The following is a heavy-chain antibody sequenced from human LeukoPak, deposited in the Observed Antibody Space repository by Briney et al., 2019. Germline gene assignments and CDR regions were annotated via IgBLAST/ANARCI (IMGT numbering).Heavy chain of an antibody. V-gene: IGHV4-34*01. CDR1: GGSFSGYY. Sequence: SETLSVTCAVYGGSFSGYYWSWIRQPRGKGLEWIGEINHSGSTNYNPSLKSRVTISVDTSKNQFSLKLSSVTAADTAVYYCARGSGYCSSTSCYRFRWFDPWGQGTLVTVSS. J-gene: IGHJ5*02. D-gene: IGHD2-2*01. CDR3: ARGSGYCSSTSCYRFRWFDP. CDR2: INHSGST.